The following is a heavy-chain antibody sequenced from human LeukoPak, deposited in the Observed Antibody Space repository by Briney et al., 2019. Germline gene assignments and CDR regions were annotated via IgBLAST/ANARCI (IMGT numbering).Heavy chain of an antibody. Sequence: SETLSLTCSVSGGSISSYYWNWIRQPPGKGLEWIGYIYDSGSTNYNPSLKSRVTMSVDTSKNQFSLKLSSVTAADTAVYYCARGELLYWFAPSGQGTLVTVSS. CDR1: GGSISSYY. CDR2: IYDSGST. CDR3: ARGELLYWFAP. J-gene: IGHJ5*02. D-gene: IGHD3-10*01. V-gene: IGHV4-59*01.